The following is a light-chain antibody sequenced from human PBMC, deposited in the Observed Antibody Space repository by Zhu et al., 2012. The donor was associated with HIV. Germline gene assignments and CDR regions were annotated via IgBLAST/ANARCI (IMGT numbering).Light chain of an antibody. CDR3: QQYGRSPLT. Sequence: EIVLTQSPGTLSLSPGERATPSCRASQTVAKNYLAWYQKKLGQPPRLLTYGASTRATGIPDRFSGSGSGTDFTLTISRLEPEDFAVYYCQQYGRSPLTFGGGTRVEIK. CDR2: GAS. V-gene: IGKV3-20*01. CDR1: QTVAKNY. J-gene: IGKJ4*01.